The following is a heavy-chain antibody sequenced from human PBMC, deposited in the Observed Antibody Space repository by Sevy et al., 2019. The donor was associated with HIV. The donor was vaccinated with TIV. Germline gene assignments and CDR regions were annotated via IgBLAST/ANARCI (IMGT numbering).Heavy chain of an antibody. D-gene: IGHD3-22*01. CDR2: ISYDGSNK. V-gene: IGHV3-30*18. J-gene: IGHJ3*02. Sequence: GGSLRLSCAASGVTFSSYGMHWVRQAPGKGLEWVAVISYDGSNKYYADSVKGRFTISRENSKNTLYLQMNSLRAEDTEVYYCAKDTYYYDSSGFEGAFDIWGQGSMVTVSS. CDR1: GVTFSSYG. CDR3: AKDTYYYDSSGFEGAFDI.